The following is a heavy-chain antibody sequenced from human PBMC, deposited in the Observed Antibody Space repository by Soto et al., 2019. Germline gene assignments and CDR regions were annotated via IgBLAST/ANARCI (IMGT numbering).Heavy chain of an antibody. CDR2: IYYSGST. CDR1: GGSFSGYY. V-gene: IGHV4-59*08. J-gene: IGHJ4*02. CDR3: ARHSNRNYGLYYFDC. D-gene: IGHD4-4*01. Sequence: SETLSLTCAVYGGSFSGYYWSWIRQSPGKGLEWIGYIYYSGSTKYKPSLKSRVTMSVDTSKNQFSLKVSSATAADTAVYYCARHSNRNYGLYYFDCWGLGALVTVSS.